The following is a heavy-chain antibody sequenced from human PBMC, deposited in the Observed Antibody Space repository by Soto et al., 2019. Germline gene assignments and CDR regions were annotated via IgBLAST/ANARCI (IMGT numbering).Heavy chain of an antibody. CDR3: ARDYDGFDY. Sequence: SGTLSLTCDVSSVSITSSNWWTWVRQPPGKGLEWLGKISHSGTGNYNATLRSRVTISVAKPTNQLSLKLMSVTAADTAVDYCARDYDGFDYWGPGTLVTVSS. CDR2: ISHSGTG. V-gene: IGHV4-4*02. CDR1: SVSITSSNW. D-gene: IGHD3-16*01. J-gene: IGHJ4*02.